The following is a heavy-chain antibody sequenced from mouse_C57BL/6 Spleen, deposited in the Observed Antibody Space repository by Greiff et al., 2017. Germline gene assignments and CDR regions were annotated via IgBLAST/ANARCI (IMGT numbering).Heavy chain of an antibody. CDR3: ARSTVVATRAMDY. J-gene: IGHJ4*01. V-gene: IGHV1-69*01. D-gene: IGHD1-1*01. CDR1: GYTFTSYW. Sequence: QVQLKQPGAELVMPGASVKLSCTASGYTFTSYWMHWVKQRPGQGLEWIGEINPSDSYTNYNQKFKGKSTLTVDKSSSTDYMQLSSLTSEDSAVYYCARSTVVATRAMDYWGQGTSVTVSS. CDR2: INPSDSYT.